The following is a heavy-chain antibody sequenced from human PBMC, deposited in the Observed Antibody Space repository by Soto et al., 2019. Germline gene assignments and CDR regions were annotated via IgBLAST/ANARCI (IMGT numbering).Heavy chain of an antibody. Sequence: EVQLVESGGGLVQPGGSLRLSCAASGFTVSSNYMSWVRQAPGKGLEWVSVIYSGGSTYYADSVKGRFTISRDNSKITLYLQMNSLRAEDTAVYYCARRYYDFLTGYPMLDYWGQGTLVTVSS. J-gene: IGHJ4*02. CDR1: GFTVSSNY. V-gene: IGHV3-66*01. CDR3: ARRYYDFLTGYPMLDY. CDR2: IYSGGST. D-gene: IGHD3-9*01.